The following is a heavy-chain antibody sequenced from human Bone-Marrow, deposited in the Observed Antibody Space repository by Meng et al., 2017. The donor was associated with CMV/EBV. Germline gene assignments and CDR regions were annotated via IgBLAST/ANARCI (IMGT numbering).Heavy chain of an antibody. CDR3: AREGCSSTSCPLGAFDI. V-gene: IGHV1-2*02. D-gene: IGHD2-2*01. Sequence: ASVKVSCKASGYTFTGYYMHWVRQAPGQGLEWMGWINPNSGGTNYAQKFQGRVTMTRDTSSSTAYMELSRLRSDDTAVYYCAREGCSSTSCPLGAFDIWGQGTMVTVSS. CDR1: GYTFTGYY. J-gene: IGHJ3*02. CDR2: INPNSGGT.